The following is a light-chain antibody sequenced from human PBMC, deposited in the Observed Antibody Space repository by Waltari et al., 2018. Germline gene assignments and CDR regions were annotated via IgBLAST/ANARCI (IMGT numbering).Light chain of an antibody. CDR2: AAS. CDR3: TSYTSKNTFI. CDR1: ATDTRGYDY. Sequence: QSALTQPAAVFGSLGQPVTTACPGTATDTRGYDYFSRYQQHSAKAPKLLILAASKRPSEISARYSASKSGNTASLSISGLQTEDEADYHCTSYTSKNTFIFGGGTRLTVL. V-gene: IGLV2-14*03. J-gene: IGLJ2*01.